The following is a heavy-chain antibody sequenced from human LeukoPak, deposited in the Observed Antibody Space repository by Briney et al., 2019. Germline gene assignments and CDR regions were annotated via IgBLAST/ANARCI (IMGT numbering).Heavy chain of an antibody. Sequence: ASVKVSCKASGYTFTGYYMHWVRQAPGQGLEWMGWINPNSGGTNYAQKFQGRVTMTRDTSISTAYMELSRLRSDDTAVYCCARWHGASYQLDYWGQGTLVTVSS. D-gene: IGHD1-26*01. V-gene: IGHV1-2*02. J-gene: IGHJ4*02. CDR1: GYTFTGYY. CDR3: ARWHGASYQLDY. CDR2: INPNSGGT.